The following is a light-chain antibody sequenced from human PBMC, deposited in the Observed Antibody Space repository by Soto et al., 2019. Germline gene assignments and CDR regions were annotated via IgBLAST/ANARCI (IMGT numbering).Light chain of an antibody. Sequence: EIVLTQSPATRSLSPGERATLSCRASQSVSSYLAWYQQKPCQAPMLLIYDASNRATGIPARFSGSGSGKDFTLTISSLEPEYFAVYYCQQRSNWPPFTFGGGTKVEIK. CDR3: QQRSNWPPFT. CDR2: DAS. V-gene: IGKV3-11*01. CDR1: QSVSSY. J-gene: IGKJ4*01.